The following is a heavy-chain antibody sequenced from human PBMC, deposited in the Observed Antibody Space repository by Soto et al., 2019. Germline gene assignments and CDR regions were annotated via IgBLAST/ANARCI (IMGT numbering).Heavy chain of an antibody. CDR2: IYYSGST. V-gene: IGHV4-30-4*01. D-gene: IGHD3-22*01. CDR3: AATMIVVVTKTYGMDV. Sequence: LSLPCTVSGGSISSGYYYWSWIRQPPGKGLEWIGYIYYSGSTYYNPSLKSRVTISVDTSKNQFSLKLSSVTAADTAVYYCAATMIVVVTKTYGMDVWGQGTTVTVS. CDR1: GGSISSGYYY. J-gene: IGHJ6*02.